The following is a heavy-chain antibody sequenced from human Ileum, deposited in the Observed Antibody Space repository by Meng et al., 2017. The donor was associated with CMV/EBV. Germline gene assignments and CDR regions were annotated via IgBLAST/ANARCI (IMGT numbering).Heavy chain of an antibody. J-gene: IGHJ6*02. Sequence: GGSLRLSCAASGFTFSSYAMSWVRQAPGKGLEWVSVIYSGGSSTYYADSVKGRFTISRDNSKNTLYLQMNSLRAEDTAVYYCAKEGMTLSMDVWGQGTTVTVSS. D-gene: IGHD2-21*02. V-gene: IGHV3-23*03. CDR2: IYSGGSST. CDR3: AKEGMTLSMDV. CDR1: GFTFSSYA.